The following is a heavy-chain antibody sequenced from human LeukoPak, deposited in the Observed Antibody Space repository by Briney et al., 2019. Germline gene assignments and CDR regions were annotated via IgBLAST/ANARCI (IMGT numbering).Heavy chain of an antibody. CDR1: GGSISSSSYY. CDR2: IYYSGST. D-gene: IGHD3-22*01. J-gene: IGHJ4*02. Sequence: PSETLSLTCTVSGGSISSSSYYWGWIRQPPGKGLEWIGSIYYSGSTYYNPSLKSRVTISVDTSKNQFSLKLSSVTAADTAVYYCARGRYDSSFYFDYWGQGTLVTVSS. V-gene: IGHV4-39*01. CDR3: ARGRYDSSFYFDY.